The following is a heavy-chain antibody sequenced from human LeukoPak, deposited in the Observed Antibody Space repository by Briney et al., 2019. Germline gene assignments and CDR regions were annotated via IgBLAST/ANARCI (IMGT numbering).Heavy chain of an antibody. CDR1: GDSLSSNSAA. D-gene: IGHD6-19*01. Sequence: SQTLSLTCAFSGDSLSSNSAAWNWPRQSPSRGLEWLGSTYYRSKWYNDYAVSVKSLITINPDTSKNQFSLQLNTVPPEDTAVYYCAREGKAVAGGDYFDYWGQGTLVTVSS. V-gene: IGHV6-1*01. J-gene: IGHJ4*02. CDR3: AREGKAVAGGDYFDY. CDR2: TYYRSKWYN.